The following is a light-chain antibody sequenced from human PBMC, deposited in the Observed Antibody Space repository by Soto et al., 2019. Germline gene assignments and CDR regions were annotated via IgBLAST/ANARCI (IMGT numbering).Light chain of an antibody. CDR1: RSLMHTDGKTY. V-gene: IGKV2D-29*01. CDR3: MQSQTLPLT. Sequence: DVVMTQTPLSLSVTPGQSASISCKSSRSLMHTDGKTYLYWYMQRPGQPPQLLIYEVSNRFSGVPDRFSGSGSGTDFTLKISRVEAEVVGTYYCMQSQTLPLTFGVGTKVEIK. J-gene: IGKJ4*01. CDR2: EVS.